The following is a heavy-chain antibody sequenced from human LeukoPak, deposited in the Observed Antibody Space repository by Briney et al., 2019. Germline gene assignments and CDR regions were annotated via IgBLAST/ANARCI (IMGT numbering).Heavy chain of an antibody. Sequence: GGSLRLSCVASGFTFNLHAMSWVRQAPGKGLEWVSTITGSGDSTYYTDAVKGRLIISRDNSKSTLYLQVNSLRVDDTAVYFCVRHIISGFFDPWGQGTLVTVSS. CDR3: VRHIISGFFDP. CDR1: GFTFNLHA. J-gene: IGHJ5*02. CDR2: ITGSGDST. D-gene: IGHD3-10*01. V-gene: IGHV3-23*01.